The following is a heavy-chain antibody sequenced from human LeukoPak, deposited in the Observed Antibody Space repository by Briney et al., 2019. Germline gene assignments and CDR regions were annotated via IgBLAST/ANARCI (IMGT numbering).Heavy chain of an antibody. D-gene: IGHD3-22*01. CDR1: GYTFSSYS. CDR3: AKSWNYYDSSGDDALDI. V-gene: IGHV3-23*01. Sequence: GGSLGLSCAASGYTFSSYSMNWVREAPGKGLEWVSGISGSGISTYYADSVKGRFTISRDNSKNTLYLQMNSLRVEDTAVYYCAKSWNYYDSSGDDALDIWGQGTMVTVSS. CDR2: ISGSGIST. J-gene: IGHJ3*02.